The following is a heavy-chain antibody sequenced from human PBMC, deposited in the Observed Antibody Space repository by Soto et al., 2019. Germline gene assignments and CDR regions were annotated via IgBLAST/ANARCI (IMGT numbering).Heavy chain of an antibody. V-gene: IGHV3-49*04. CDR3: TRQQLFFDY. Sequence: GGSLRLSCVGSGFTFSSYGMHWVRQAPGKGLEWVGFIRSKPYGGTTEYAASVKGRFSISRDNSKSIAYLQMNSLKTEDTAVYYCTRQQLFFDYWGQGTQVTVS. J-gene: IGHJ4*02. CDR1: GFTFSSYG. D-gene: IGHD6-13*01. CDR2: IRSKPYGGTT.